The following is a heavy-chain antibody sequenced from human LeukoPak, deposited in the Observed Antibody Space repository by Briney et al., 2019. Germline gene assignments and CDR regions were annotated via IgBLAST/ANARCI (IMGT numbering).Heavy chain of an antibody. D-gene: IGHD2-2*01. CDR3: ARTPVVGWSFHL. Sequence: GGSLRLSCAASRFSIRSYCKNWVGQAPGKGLEWVANIKQDASEKYYVDSVKGRFTISRDNAKNSLDLQMNSLRVEDTAMYYCARTPVVGWSFHLGGRGTLVTVSS. V-gene: IGHV3-7*01. J-gene: IGHJ4*02. CDR2: IKQDASEK. CDR1: RFSIRSYC.